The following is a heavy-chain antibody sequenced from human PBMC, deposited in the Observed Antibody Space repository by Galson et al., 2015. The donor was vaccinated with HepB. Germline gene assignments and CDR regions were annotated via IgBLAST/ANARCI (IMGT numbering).Heavy chain of an antibody. V-gene: IGHV7-4-1*02. CDR3: AREGYGDYVGAFDI. Sequence: SVKVSCKASGYTFTSYAMNWVRQAPGQGLEWMGWINTNTGNPTYAQGFTGRFVFSLDTSVSTAYLQISSLKAEDTAVYYCAREGYGDYVGAFDIWGQGTMVTVSS. CDR1: GYTFTSYA. J-gene: IGHJ3*02. D-gene: IGHD4-17*01. CDR2: INTNTGNP.